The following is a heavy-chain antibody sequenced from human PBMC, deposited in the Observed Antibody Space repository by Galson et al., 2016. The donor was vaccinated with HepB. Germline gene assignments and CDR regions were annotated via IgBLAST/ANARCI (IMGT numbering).Heavy chain of an antibody. V-gene: IGHV1-18*04. CDR1: GYIFSSYG. CDR2: ISSYNGNT. J-gene: IGHJ6*02. CDR3: ARRHCSGRSCRPMYYGVDA. Sequence: SVKVSCKASGYIFSSYGISWVRQAPGQGLEWMGWISSYNGNTLYAQKFQGRVTMTTDTSTSTAYMEVRSLRPDDTAVYYCARRHCSGRSCRPMYYGVDAWGQGTTVTVSS. D-gene: IGHD2-15*01.